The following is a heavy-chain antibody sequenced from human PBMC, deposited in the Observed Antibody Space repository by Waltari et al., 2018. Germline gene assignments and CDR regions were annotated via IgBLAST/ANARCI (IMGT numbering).Heavy chain of an antibody. Sequence: QVQLQESGPGLVKPSETLSLTCTVSGGSISSYYWSWIRQPPGKGLEWIGYIYYSGSTNYNPSLKSRVTISVDTSKNQFSLKLSSVTAADTAVYYCARAAGIAAAGPYYFDYWGQGTLVTVSS. CDR1: GGSISSYY. CDR2: IYYSGST. J-gene: IGHJ4*02. CDR3: ARAAGIAAAGPYYFDY. V-gene: IGHV4-59*01. D-gene: IGHD6-13*01.